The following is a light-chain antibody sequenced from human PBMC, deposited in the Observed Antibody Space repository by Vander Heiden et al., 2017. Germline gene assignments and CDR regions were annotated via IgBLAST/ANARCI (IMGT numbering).Light chain of an antibody. CDR1: SSDVGGYNY. CDR2: EVN. CDR3: SSYTPSSTLEV. Sequence: QSALTQPAAVSGSPGKSINISCTGTSSDVGGYNYVSWYQQYPGKVPKLIIYEVNNRPSGVSNRFSGSKSGNTASLTISGLQSEDEANYYCSSYTPSSTLEVFGRGTMVSVL. J-gene: IGLJ1*01. V-gene: IGLV2-14*01.